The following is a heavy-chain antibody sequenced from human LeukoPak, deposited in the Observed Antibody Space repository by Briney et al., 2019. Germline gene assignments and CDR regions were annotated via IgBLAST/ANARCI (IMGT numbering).Heavy chain of an antibody. CDR1: GGTFSSYA. D-gene: IGHD5-12*01. V-gene: IGHV1-69*13. J-gene: IGHJ5*02. Sequence: SSVKVSCKASGGTFSSYAIRWVRQAPGQGLEWMGGIIPIFGTANYAQKFQGRVTITADESTSTVYMELSSLRSEGTAVYYCARCGGEIVATITPSLDPWGQGTLVTVSS. CDR3: ARCGGEIVATITPSLDP. CDR2: IIPIFGTA.